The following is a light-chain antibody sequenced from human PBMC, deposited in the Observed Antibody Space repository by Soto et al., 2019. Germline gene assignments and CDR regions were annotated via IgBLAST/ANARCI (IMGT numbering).Light chain of an antibody. CDR3: QQYDNLPTVT. Sequence: XQMXQXXSSXXXSVXDRVTITXXASHDITYYLNWYQQKPGKAPKLLIYDASNLESGVPSRFSGSGSGTDFSFTISSLQPEDIATYYCQQYDNLPTVTFGGGTKVDI. CDR2: DAS. J-gene: IGKJ4*01. V-gene: IGKV1-33*01. CDR1: HDITYY.